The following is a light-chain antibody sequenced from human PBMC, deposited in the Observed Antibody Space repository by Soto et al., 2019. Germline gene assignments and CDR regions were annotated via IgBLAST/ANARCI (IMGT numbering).Light chain of an antibody. CDR3: QQYDTFPIT. V-gene: IGKV1-33*01. CDR1: QDITKY. J-gene: IGKJ5*01. CDR2: DAS. Sequence: DIQLTQSPSALSASVGDRVTITCQASQDITKYLNWYHQKAGRAPKLLIYDASNLETGVPSRFSGSGSGTDFTLTITSLQPEDIATYYCQQYDTFPITFGQGTRLEIK.